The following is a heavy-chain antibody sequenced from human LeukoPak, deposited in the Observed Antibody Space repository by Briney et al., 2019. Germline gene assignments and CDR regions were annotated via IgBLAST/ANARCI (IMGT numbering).Heavy chain of an antibody. J-gene: IGHJ6*03. D-gene: IGHD1-26*01. V-gene: IGHV1-2*06. CDR1: GYTFTGYY. CDR2: INPNSGGT. CDR3: AMWGVGANYYYYMDV. Sequence: WASVKVSCKASGYTFTGYYMHWVRQAPGQGLEWMGRINPNSGGTNYAQKFQGRVTMTRDTSISTAYMELSRLRPDDTAVYYCAMWGVGANYYYYMDVWGKGTTVTVSS.